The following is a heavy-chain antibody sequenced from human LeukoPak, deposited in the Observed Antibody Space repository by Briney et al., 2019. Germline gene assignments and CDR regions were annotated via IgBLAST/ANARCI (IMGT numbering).Heavy chain of an antibody. CDR3: ARDLDQLYFDY. Sequence: PGGSLRLSCAASEFTFSTYRMHWLRQAPGGGLEWVAVIWNGGSNKFYADSVKGRFTISRDDSKDTLYLQMDSLTVEDTALYYCARDLDQLYFDYWGQGALVTVSS. V-gene: IGHV3-33*08. CDR2: IWNGGSNK. CDR1: EFTFSTYR. D-gene: IGHD1-1*01. J-gene: IGHJ4*02.